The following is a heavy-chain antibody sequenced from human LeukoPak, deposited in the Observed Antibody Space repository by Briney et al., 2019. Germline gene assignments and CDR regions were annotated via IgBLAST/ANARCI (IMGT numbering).Heavy chain of an antibody. CDR3: AKDLAGSGSYSFDY. CDR1: GFTFSNYA. J-gene: IGHJ4*02. Sequence: GGSLRLSRAASGFTFSNYAMNWVRQAPGRGLEWVSAISGSGGSTYYADSVKGRFTISRDNSKNTLYLQMNSLRAEDTAVYYCAKDLAGSGSYSFDYWGQGTLVTVSS. CDR2: ISGSGGST. D-gene: IGHD1-26*01. V-gene: IGHV3-23*01.